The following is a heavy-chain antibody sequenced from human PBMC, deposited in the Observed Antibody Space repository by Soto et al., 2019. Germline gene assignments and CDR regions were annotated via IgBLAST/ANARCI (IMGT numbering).Heavy chain of an antibody. Sequence: QVQLVQSGAEVKKPGASVKVSCKASGYTFTGYYMHWVRQAPGQGLEWMGWINTNSGGTNYAQKCQGWVTMTRDTSISTAYMELSRLRYDDTAVYYCARAPHFWSGYSGEYGMDVWGQGTTVTVSS. V-gene: IGHV1-2*04. J-gene: IGHJ6*02. CDR2: INTNSGGT. CDR3: ARAPHFWSGYSGEYGMDV. CDR1: GYTFTGYY. D-gene: IGHD3-3*01.